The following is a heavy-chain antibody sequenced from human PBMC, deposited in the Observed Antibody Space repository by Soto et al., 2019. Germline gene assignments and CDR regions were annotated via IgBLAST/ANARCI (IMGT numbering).Heavy chain of an antibody. Sequence: PGGSLRLSCAASGVTFSRYAMGWVRQAPGKGPEWVSSISGRGASTYYADSVKGRFTISRDNSKNTLYLKMNSLRAEDTAIYYCANDIRVALFGRSTVGMCCVDVWGQGPTVTAP. V-gene: IGHV3-23*01. J-gene: IGHJ6*02. CDR1: GVTFSRYA. D-gene: IGHD6-13*01. CDR2: ISGRGAST. CDR3: ANDIRVALFGRSTVGMCCVDV.